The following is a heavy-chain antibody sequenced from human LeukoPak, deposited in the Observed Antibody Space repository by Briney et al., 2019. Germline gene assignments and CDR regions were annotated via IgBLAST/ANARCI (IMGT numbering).Heavy chain of an antibody. CDR3: ARRYYDFWSGYNWFDP. CDR2: IYPGDSDT. J-gene: IGHJ5*02. CDR1: GYSFTSYW. V-gene: IGHV5-51*01. D-gene: IGHD3-3*01. Sequence: GESLKISCKGSGYSFTSYWIGWVRQMPGKGLEWMGIIYPGDSDTRYSPSFQGQVTISADKSISTAYLQWSSLKASDTAMYYCARRYYDFWSGYNWFDPWGQGTLVTASS.